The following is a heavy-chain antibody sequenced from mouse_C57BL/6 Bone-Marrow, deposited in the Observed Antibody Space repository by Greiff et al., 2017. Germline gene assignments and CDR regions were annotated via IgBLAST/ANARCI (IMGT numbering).Heavy chain of an antibody. CDR1: GYTFTSSG. J-gene: IGHJ2*01. Sequence: VQLQQSGAELARPGASVKLSCKASGYTFTSSGISWVKQRTGQGLEWIGEIYPRSGNTYYNEKFKGKATLTADKSSSTAYMELRSLTSEDSAVYFCARSTTVVEGYWGQGTTLTVSS. CDR3: ARSTTVVEGY. CDR2: IYPRSGNT. D-gene: IGHD1-1*01. V-gene: IGHV1-81*01.